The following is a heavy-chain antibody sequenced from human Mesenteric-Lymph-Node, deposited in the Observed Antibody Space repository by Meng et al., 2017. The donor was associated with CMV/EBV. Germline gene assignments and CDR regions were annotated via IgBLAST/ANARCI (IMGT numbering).Heavy chain of an antibody. CDR3: ASLAPLKNTKDKIPSGY. J-gene: IGHJ4*01. Sequence: VQLQQWGSGLLKPSETLSLTCAVYGGSFSAYYWSWIRQPTGKGLEWFGEINHSGSTNYNPSIKSRITISVETSKKQFSLKLTSVTAADTAVYFCASLAPLKNTKDKIPSGYWGHGTLVTVSS. D-gene: IGHD2/OR15-2a*01. CDR2: INHSGST. CDR1: GGSFSAYY. V-gene: IGHV4-34*01.